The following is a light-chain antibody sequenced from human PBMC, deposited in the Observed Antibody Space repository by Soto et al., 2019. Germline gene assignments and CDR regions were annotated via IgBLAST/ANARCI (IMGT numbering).Light chain of an antibody. CDR1: QSVSSY. V-gene: IGKV3-11*01. CDR3: QQYGSSHFT. J-gene: IGKJ4*01. CDR2: DAS. Sequence: DIVLTQSPATLSLSPGARAPLSCRASQSVSSYLAWYQQKPGQAPRLLIYDASNRATGIPARFSGSGSGTDFTLTISSIEHEDVAVYYCQQYGSSHFTCGGGTKVDI.